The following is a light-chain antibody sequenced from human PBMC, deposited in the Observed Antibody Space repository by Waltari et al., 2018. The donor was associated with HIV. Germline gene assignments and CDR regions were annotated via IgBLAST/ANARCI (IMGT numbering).Light chain of an antibody. CDR2: QDN. J-gene: IGLJ2*01. CDR3: QAWDSDTVI. V-gene: IGLV3-1*01. Sequence: SYELTQPPSVSVSPGQTATITCSAERLSDRYVCWYQQKAGQSPVLVLYQDNKRPSGIPARFSGSNSGNTATLTISGTQSLDEADYYCQAWDSDTVIFGGGTTLTVL. CDR1: RLSDRY.